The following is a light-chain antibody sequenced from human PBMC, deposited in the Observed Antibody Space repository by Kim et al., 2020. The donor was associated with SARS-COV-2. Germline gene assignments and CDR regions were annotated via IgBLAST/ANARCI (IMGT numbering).Light chain of an antibody. CDR1: QSVSSN. CDR2: DAS. Sequence: EIVMTQSPATLSVSPGERATLSCRASQSVSSNLAWYQQKPGQAPSLLIYDASTRATGIPARFSGSGSGTEFTLTISSLQSEDFAVYYCHQYNKWPRTFGQGTKVDIK. CDR3: HQYNKWPRT. V-gene: IGKV3-15*01. J-gene: IGKJ1*01.